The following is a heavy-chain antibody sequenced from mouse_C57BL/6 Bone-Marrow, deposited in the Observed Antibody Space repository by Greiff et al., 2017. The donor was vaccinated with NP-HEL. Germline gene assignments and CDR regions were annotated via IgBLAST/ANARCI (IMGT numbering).Heavy chain of an antibody. CDR2: IDPNSGGT. V-gene: IGHV1-72*01. Sequence: QVQLQQPGAELVKPGASVKLSCKASGYTFTSYWMHWVKQRPGRGLEWIGRIDPNSGGTKYNEKFKSKATLNVDKPSSTAYMQLSSLTSEDSAVYYCIYYYGSSFYWYFDVWGTGTTVTVSS. CDR3: IYYYGSSFYWYFDV. J-gene: IGHJ1*03. D-gene: IGHD1-1*01. CDR1: GYTFTSYW.